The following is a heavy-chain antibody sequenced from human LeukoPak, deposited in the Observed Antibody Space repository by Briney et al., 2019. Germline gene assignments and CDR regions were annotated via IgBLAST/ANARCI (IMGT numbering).Heavy chain of an antibody. CDR2: IYTSGST. V-gene: IGHV4-4*07. CDR1: GGSISSCY. CDR3: ARDQRLAATPDRGYCYYMDV. D-gene: IGHD2-15*01. Sequence: PSETLSLTCTVSGGSISSCYWSWIRQPAGKGLEWIGRIYTSGSTNYNPSLKSRVTMSVDTSKNQFSLKLSSVTAADTAVYYCARDQRLAATPDRGYCYYMDVWGKGTTVTVSS. J-gene: IGHJ6*03.